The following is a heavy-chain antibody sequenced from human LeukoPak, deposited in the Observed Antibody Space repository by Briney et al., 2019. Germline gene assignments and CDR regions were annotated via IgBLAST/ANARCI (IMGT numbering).Heavy chain of an antibody. V-gene: IGHV3-21*01. CDR1: GSTFSSYS. J-gene: IGHJ4*02. D-gene: IGHD6-13*01. CDR3: ARLAAAGQDY. CDR2: ISSSSSYI. Sequence: PGGSLRLSCAASGSTFSSYSMNWVRQAPGKGLEWVSSISSSSSYIYYADSVKGRFTISRDNAKNSLYLQMNSLRAEDTAVYYCARLAAAGQDYWGQGTLVTVSS.